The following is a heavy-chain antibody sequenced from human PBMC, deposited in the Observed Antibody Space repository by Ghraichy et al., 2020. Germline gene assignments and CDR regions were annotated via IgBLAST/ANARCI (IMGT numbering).Heavy chain of an antibody. Sequence: SETLSLTCTVSGGSISNYYWSWIRQPPGKGLEWVGYIYYSGSTNYNPSLKSRVTISVDTSKNQFSLKLSSVTAADTAVYYCARENGVHNWFDPWGQGTLVTVSS. CDR1: GGSISNYY. CDR2: IYYSGST. D-gene: IGHD4-17*01. CDR3: ARENGVHNWFDP. V-gene: IGHV4-59*01. J-gene: IGHJ5*02.